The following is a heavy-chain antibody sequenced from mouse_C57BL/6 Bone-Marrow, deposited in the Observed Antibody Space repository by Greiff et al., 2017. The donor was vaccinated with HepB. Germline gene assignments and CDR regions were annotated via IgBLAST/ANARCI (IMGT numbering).Heavy chain of an antibody. J-gene: IGHJ4*01. V-gene: IGHV1-82*01. CDR3: ARRYDNYEDAMDY. D-gene: IGHD2-10*02. Sequence: QVQLQQSGPELVKPGASVKISCKASGYAFSSSWMNWVKQRPGKGLEWIGRIYPGDGDTNYNGKFKGKATLTADKSSSTAYMQLSSLTSEDSAVYFCARRYDNYEDAMDYWGQGTSATVSS. CDR2: IYPGDGDT. CDR1: GYAFSSSW.